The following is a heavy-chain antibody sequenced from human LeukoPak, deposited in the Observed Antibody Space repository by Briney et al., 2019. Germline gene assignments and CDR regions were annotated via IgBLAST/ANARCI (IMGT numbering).Heavy chain of an antibody. J-gene: IGHJ5*02. Sequence: ASVKVSCKASGYTFTSYGISWVRQAPGQELEWMGWISAYNGNTNYAQKLQGRVTMTTDTSTSTAYMELRSLRSDDTAVYYCARAWLGLTGDGYTADNWFDPWGQGTLVTVSS. V-gene: IGHV1-18*04. CDR1: GYTFTSYG. CDR3: ARAWLGLTGDGYTADNWFDP. CDR2: ISAYNGNT. D-gene: IGHD5-24*01.